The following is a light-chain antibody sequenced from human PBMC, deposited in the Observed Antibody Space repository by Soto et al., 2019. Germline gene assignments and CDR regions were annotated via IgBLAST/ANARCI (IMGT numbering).Light chain of an antibody. CDR3: QHYSTWLWT. V-gene: IGKV3-15*01. Sequence: EIVMTQSPATLSVSPGERATLSCRASQSVSSTLAWYQQKPGQGPRLLIYGASTRATGIPGRFSGSGSGSEFTLTISSLQSEDFAVYYCQHYSTWLWTFSQGTKVEIK. CDR2: GAS. CDR1: QSVSST. J-gene: IGKJ1*01.